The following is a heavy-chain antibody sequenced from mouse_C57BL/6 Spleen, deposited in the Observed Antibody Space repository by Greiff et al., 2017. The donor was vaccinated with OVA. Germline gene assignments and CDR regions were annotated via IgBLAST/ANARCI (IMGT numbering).Heavy chain of an antibody. D-gene: IGHD2-4*01. V-gene: IGHV1-69*01. Sequence: QVHVKQPGAELVMPGASVKLSCKASGYTFTSYWMHWVKQRPGQGLEWIGEIDPSDSYTNYNQKFKGKSTLTVDKSSSTAYMQLSSLTSEDSAVYYCARSTYDYDAYYFDCWGQGTTLTVSS. J-gene: IGHJ2*01. CDR2: IDPSDSYT. CDR3: ARSTYDYDAYYFDC. CDR1: GYTFTSYW.